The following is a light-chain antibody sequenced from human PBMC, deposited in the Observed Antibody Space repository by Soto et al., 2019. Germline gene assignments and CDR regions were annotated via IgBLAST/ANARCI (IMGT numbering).Light chain of an antibody. V-gene: IGKV1-5*03. CDR3: QQYESYIT. J-gene: IGKJ5*01. CDR2: KAS. CDR1: QSISSW. Sequence: DIQMTQSPSTLSASVGDRVTNTCRASQSISSWLAWYQQKPGKAPKLLIYKASSLESGFPSRFSGSGSGTEFTRTINGLQPDDFANSYCQQYESYITFGQGTRLAMK.